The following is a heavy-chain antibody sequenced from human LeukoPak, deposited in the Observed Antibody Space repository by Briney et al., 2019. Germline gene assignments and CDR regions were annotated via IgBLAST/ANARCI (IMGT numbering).Heavy chain of an antibody. CDR2: ISASNGNT. CDR1: GYTFTSYG. J-gene: IGHJ4*02. CDR3: AREGVRVYRNFDY. V-gene: IGHV1-18*01. Sequence: ASVKVSCLASGYTFTSYGISWVRQVPGHGIEWKGWISASNGNTNYAQKLQGRGTITTDTSTSTAYMELRSLRSDDTAVYYCAREGVRVYRNFDYWGQGTLVTVSS. D-gene: IGHD6-6*01.